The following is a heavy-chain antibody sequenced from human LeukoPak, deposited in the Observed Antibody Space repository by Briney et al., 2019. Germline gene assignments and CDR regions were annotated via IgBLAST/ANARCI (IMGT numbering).Heavy chain of an antibody. CDR2: ISYDGSNK. CDR1: GFTFSSYA. J-gene: IGHJ4*02. CDR3: AKGDYYDRSGYS. Sequence: GGSLRLSCAASGFTFSSYAMHWVRQAPGKGLEWVAVISYDGSNKYYADSVKGRFTISRDNSKNTLYLQMNSLRAEDTAVYYCAKGDYYDRSGYSWGQGTLVTVSS. D-gene: IGHD3-22*01. V-gene: IGHV3-30*04.